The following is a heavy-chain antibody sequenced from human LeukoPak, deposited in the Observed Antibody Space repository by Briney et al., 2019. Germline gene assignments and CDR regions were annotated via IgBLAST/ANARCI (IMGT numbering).Heavy chain of an antibody. CDR1: GGSISNYY. Sequence: SETLSLTCTVSGGSISNYYWSWIRQPPGKGLEWIGYIYYSGSTNYNPSLKSRVTISVDTSKNQFSLKLSSVTAADTAVYYCAREVAVAGLDVWGQGTTVTVSS. CDR2: IYYSGST. V-gene: IGHV4-59*01. J-gene: IGHJ6*02. CDR3: AREVAVAGLDV. D-gene: IGHD6-19*01.